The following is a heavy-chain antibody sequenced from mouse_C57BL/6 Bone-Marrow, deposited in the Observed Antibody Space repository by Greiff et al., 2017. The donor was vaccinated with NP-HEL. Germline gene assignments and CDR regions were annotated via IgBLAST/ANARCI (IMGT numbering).Heavy chain of an antibody. CDR1: GYTFTSYW. V-gene: IGHV1-7*01. D-gene: IGHD2-3*01. J-gene: IGHJ4*01. Sequence: QVQLKESGAELAKPGASVKLSCKASGYTFTSYWMHWVNQRPGQGLEWIGYLNPSSGYTKYNQKFKDKATLTADKSSSTAYMQLSSLTYEDSAVYYCARRADGFAMDYWGQGTSVTVSS. CDR3: ARRADGFAMDY. CDR2: LNPSSGYT.